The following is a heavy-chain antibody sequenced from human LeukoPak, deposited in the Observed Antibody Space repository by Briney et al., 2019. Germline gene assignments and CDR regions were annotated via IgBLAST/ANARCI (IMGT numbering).Heavy chain of an antibody. D-gene: IGHD2-15*01. CDR1: GLTFSSYS. CDR2: ISRDDSDK. CDR3: AKDDPPGSGGSCFDY. V-gene: IGHV3-21*04. J-gene: IGHJ4*02. Sequence: PGGSLRLSCAASGLTFSSYSMNWVRQAPGKGLEWVSFISRDDSDKNYADSVKGRFTISRDSSKNTLYVQMNNLRAEDTAVYYCAKDDPPGSGGSCFDYWGQGTLVTVSS.